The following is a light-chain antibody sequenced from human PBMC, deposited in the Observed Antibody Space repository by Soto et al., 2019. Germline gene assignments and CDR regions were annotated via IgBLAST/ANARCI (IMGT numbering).Light chain of an antibody. V-gene: IGLV2-14*01. CDR2: ELS. CDR3: NSYTSKSTGV. CDR1: SSDVGGYNY. J-gene: IGLJ1*01. Sequence: QSALTQPASVSGSPGQSITISCTGTSSDVGGYNYVSWYQQHPGKAPKLIIYELSHRPSGVSNRFSGSKSGNTASLTISGLQAEDEADYYCNSYTSKSTGVFGTGTKLTVL.